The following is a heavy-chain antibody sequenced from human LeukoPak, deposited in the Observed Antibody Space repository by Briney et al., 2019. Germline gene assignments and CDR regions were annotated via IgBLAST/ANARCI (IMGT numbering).Heavy chain of an antibody. J-gene: IGHJ4*02. Sequence: SETLSFTCTVSGGSITSSSYYWGWIRQPPGKGLEWIGSIYYSGSTYYNPSLKSRVTISVDTSKNQFSLRLSSVTAADTAVYYCANSANYGDNSGYFDYWGQGTLVTVSS. D-gene: IGHD4-23*01. CDR1: GGSITSSSYY. CDR2: IYYSGST. CDR3: ANSANYGDNSGYFDY. V-gene: IGHV4-39*01.